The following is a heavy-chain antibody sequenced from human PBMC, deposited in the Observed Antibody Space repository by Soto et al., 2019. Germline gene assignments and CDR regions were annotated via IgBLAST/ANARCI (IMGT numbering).Heavy chain of an antibody. J-gene: IGHJ4*02. CDR1: GGSISSYY. D-gene: IGHD2-2*01. CDR2: IYYSGST. CDR3: ARDMPFDY. V-gene: IGHV4-59*01. Sequence: SETLSLTCTVSGGSISSYYWSWIRQPPGKGLEWIGYIYYSGSTNYNPSLKSRVTISVDTSKNQFSLKLSSVTAADTAVYYCARDMPFDYWGQGTLVTVSS.